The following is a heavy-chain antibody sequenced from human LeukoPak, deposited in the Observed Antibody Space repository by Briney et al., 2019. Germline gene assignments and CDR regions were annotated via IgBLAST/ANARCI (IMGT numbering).Heavy chain of an antibody. V-gene: IGHV1-46*01. CDR1: GYTFTDSY. J-gene: IGHJ5*02. D-gene: IGHD3-22*01. CDR3: AVDSSGYPNH. CDR2: INPTGGST. Sequence: ASVKVSCKASGYTFTDSYLHWVRQAPGHGLEWMGIINPTGGSTSYAQKFQGRVTMTRDTSISTAYMELSRLRSDDTAVYYCAVDSSGYPNHWGQGTLVTVSS.